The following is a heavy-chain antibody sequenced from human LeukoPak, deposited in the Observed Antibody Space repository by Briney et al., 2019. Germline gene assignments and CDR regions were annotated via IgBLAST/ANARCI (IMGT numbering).Heavy chain of an antibody. J-gene: IGHJ4*02. CDR2: ISSSSSYI. Sequence: SGGSLRLSCAASGFTFSSYGMNWVRQAPGKGLEWVSSISSSSSYIYYADSLKGRFTISRDNAKNSLYLQMNSLRAEDTAVYYCARAGYNYGPHFDYWGQGTLVTVSS. D-gene: IGHD5-18*01. CDR3: ARAGYNYGPHFDY. CDR1: GFTFSSYG. V-gene: IGHV3-21*04.